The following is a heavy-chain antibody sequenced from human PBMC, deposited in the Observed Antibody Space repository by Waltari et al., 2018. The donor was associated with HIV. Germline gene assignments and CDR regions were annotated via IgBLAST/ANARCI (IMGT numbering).Heavy chain of an antibody. CDR3: AKVGLSGRWLLRRPFYFDY. CDR1: GSTFSSSA. D-gene: IGHD3-10*01. V-gene: IGHV3-23*01. CDR2: ISGSGGDT. Sequence: LLESGGNLVQPGGSLTRSCAASGSTFSSSAMQWLRQAPGKGLEWVSGISGSGGDTLFADSVKGRFTISRDASTVYLSMNRLTAEDTAVYYCAKVGLSGRWLLRRPFYFDYWGQGILVTVSS. J-gene: IGHJ4*02.